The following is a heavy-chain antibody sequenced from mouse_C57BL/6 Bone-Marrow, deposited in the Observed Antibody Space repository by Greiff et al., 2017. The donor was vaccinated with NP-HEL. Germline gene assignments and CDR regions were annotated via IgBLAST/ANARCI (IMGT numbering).Heavy chain of an antibody. CDR2: IYPGDGDT. J-gene: IGHJ1*03. CDR3: AKTEGYYRGWYFDV. Sequence: QVHVKQSGAELVKPGASVKISCKASGYAFSSYWMNWVKQRPGKGLEWIGQIYPGDGDTNYNGKFKGKATLTADKSSSTAYMQLSSLTSEDSAVYFCAKTEGYYRGWYFDVWGTGTTVTVSS. V-gene: IGHV1-80*01. D-gene: IGHD2-12*01. CDR1: GYAFSSYW.